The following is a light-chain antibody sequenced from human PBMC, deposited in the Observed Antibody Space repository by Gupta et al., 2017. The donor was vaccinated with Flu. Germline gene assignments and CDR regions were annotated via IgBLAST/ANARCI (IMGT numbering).Light chain of an antibody. J-gene: IGKJ4*01. Sequence: VTPVKPAASSCRTIQSRLDSSGYNYLDWYVQRPGQSPQLLILLGSNRAPGVPDRFSGSGSGTDFTLKISRVEADDVGTYYCKQSLQTPLTFGGGTKVEI. CDR1: QSRLDSSGYNY. V-gene: IGKV2-28*01. CDR3: KQSLQTPLT. CDR2: LGS.